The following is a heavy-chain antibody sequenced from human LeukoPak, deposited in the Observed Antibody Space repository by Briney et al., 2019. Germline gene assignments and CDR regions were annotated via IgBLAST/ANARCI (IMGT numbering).Heavy chain of an antibody. Sequence: SVKVSCKASGGTFSSYAISWVRQAPGQGLEWMGGIIPIFGTANYAQKFQGRVTITADESTSTAYMELSSLRSEDTAVYYCARFPRDDYDSSGDPSDAFDIWGQGTMVTVSS. J-gene: IGHJ3*02. CDR2: IIPIFGTA. D-gene: IGHD3-22*01. CDR1: GGTFSSYA. V-gene: IGHV1-69*13. CDR3: ARFPRDDYDSSGDPSDAFDI.